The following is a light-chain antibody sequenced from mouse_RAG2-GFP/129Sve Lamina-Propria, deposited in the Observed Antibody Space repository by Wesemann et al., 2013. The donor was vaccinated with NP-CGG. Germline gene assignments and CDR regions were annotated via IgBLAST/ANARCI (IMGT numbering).Light chain of an antibody. CDR3: QQYSSYPYT. CDR2: WAS. V-gene: IGKV6-23*01. J-gene: IGKJ2*01. Sequence: DIVMTQSHKFMSTSVGDRVSVTCKASQNVGTNVAWYQQKPGQSPKLLIYWASTRHTGVPDRFTGSGSGTDFTLTISNVQSEDLADYFCQQYSSYPYTFGGGTKLEIE. CDR1: QNVGTN.